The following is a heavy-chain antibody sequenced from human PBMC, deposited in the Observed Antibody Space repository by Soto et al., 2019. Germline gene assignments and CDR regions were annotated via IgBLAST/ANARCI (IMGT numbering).Heavy chain of an antibody. V-gene: IGHV5-51*03. J-gene: IGHJ5*02. Sequence: EVQLVQSAAEVQKPGESLKISCKASGYIFTNYWIGWVRQVPGEGLEWMGNIYPGDSDTRYSPPFQGQVTISTDKSISTAYLQWSSLKASDSAIYYCARLVRGYFATGSGDPPPWGQGTLVTVSS. D-gene: IGHD6-19*01. CDR3: ARLVRGYFATGSGDPPP. CDR2: IYPGDSDT. CDR1: GYIFTNYW.